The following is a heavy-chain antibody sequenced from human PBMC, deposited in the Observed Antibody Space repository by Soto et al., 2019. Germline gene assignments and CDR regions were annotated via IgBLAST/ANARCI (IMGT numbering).Heavy chain of an antibody. CDR2: IDPSDSYT. V-gene: IGHV5-10-1*01. D-gene: IGHD3-9*01. Sequence: PGESLKISCKGSGYSFTSYWISWVRQMPGKGLEWMGRIDPSDSYTNYSPSFQGHVTISADKSISTAYLQWSSLKASDTAMYYCARDYDILTGYGTYGMDVWGQGTTVTVSS. CDR3: ARDYDILTGYGTYGMDV. J-gene: IGHJ6*02. CDR1: GYSFTSYW.